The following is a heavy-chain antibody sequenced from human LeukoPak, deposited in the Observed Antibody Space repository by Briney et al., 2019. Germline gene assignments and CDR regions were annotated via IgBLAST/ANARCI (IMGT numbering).Heavy chain of an antibody. CDR3: AKLYRAVTGMFFDY. CDR2: ISGRGGST. J-gene: IGHJ4*02. V-gene: IGHV3-23*01. CDR1: GYTFNIYS. D-gene: IGHD6-19*01. Sequence: GGSVRLSCAASGYTFNIYSMSWVRQAPGKGLEWVSAISGRGGSTYYADSVKGRFTISRDISNNTLYLQLNSLRAEDTAVYYCAKLYRAVTGMFFDYWGQGTLVTVSS.